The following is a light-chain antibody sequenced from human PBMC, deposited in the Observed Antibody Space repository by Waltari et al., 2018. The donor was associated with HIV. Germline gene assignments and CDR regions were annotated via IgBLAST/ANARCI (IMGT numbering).Light chain of an antibody. CDR1: SSDVGGYKF. J-gene: IGLJ2*01. V-gene: IGLV2-8*01. CDR2: EIS. CDR3: SSYAGTINFVI. Sequence: QSALTQPPSASGSPGQSVTISCTGTSSDVGGYKFVSWYQQHPGKAPILLIYEISQRPSGVPDRFSGSKSGNTASLTVPGLQAEDEADYYCSSYAGTINFVIFGGGTKLTVL.